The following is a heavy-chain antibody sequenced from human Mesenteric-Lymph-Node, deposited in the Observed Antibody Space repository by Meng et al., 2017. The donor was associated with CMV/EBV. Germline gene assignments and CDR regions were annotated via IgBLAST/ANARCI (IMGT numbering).Heavy chain of an antibody. Sequence: ASVKVSCKASGYTFTDYYIHWVRQAPGQGLEWMGWINPNSGGRNYAQKFQGRVTMTRDTSISTAFMELSRLRSDDTAVYFCARDLYLVVPAALERSLGQYYYYGLDVWGHGTTVTVSS. CDR2: INPNSGGR. CDR3: ARDLYLVVPAALERSLGQYYYYGLDV. D-gene: IGHD2-2*01. CDR1: GYTFTDYY. V-gene: IGHV1-2*02. J-gene: IGHJ6*02.